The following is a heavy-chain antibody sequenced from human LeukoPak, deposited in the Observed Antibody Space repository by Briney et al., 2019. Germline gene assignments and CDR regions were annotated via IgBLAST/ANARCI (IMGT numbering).Heavy chain of an antibody. CDR3: ARDYSSGLNWFDP. D-gene: IGHD6-19*01. CDR2: ISTSGST. J-gene: IGHJ5*02. CDR1: GSSISSYY. Sequence: SETLSLTCIVSGSSISSYYWSWIRQPAGKGLEWIGRISTSGSTNYSPSLKSRVTMSVDTSRNQFSLKLSSVTAADTAVYYCARDYSSGLNWFDPWGQGTLVTVSS. V-gene: IGHV4-4*07.